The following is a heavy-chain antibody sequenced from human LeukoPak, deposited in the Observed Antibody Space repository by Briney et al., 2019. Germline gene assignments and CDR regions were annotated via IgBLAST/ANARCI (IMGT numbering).Heavy chain of an antibody. V-gene: IGHV4-59*08. CDR3: ARADYGDYAYTFDY. Sequence: PSETLSLTCTVSGGSISSYYWSWIRQPPGKGLEWIGYIYYSGSTNYNPSLKSRVTISVDTSKNQFSLKLSSVTAADTAVYYCARADYGDYAYTFDYWAREPWSPSPQ. J-gene: IGHJ4*02. CDR1: GGSISSYY. D-gene: IGHD4-17*01. CDR2: IYYSGST.